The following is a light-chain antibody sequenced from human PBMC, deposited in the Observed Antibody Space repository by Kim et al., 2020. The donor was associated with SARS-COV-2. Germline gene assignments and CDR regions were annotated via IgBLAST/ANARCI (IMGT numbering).Light chain of an antibody. CDR2: PAS. V-gene: IGKV1-27*01. CDR1: QGISNY. Sequence: ASLADRVTITSRASQGISNYLVWYQQKPWKVPKVLIYPASTLQSGVPSRFSGSGSGTEFTLTISSLQPEDAATYYCQKYSTAPWTFGQGTKVDIK. J-gene: IGKJ1*01. CDR3: QKYSTAPWT.